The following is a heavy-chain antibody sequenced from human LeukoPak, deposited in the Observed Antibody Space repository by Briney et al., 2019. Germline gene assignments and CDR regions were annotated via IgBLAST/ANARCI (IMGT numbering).Heavy chain of an antibody. V-gene: IGHV4-59*12. Sequence: PSETLSLTCTVSAGSISSNYWSWIPQPPGKGLKWIGYIYHSGSTYYNPSLKSRVTISVDRSKNQFSLKLSSVTAADTAVYYCASNKYYYDSSGYSDWGQGTLVTVSS. CDR3: ASNKYYYDSSGYSD. CDR2: IYHSGST. J-gene: IGHJ4*02. D-gene: IGHD3-22*01. CDR1: AGSISSNY.